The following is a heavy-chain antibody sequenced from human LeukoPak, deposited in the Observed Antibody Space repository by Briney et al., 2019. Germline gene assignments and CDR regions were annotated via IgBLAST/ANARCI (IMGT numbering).Heavy chain of an antibody. CDR1: GFTFSTYS. Sequence: SGGSLRLSCAASGFTFSTYSMNWVRQIPGKGLEWVSSISSSSSYIQYVDSVKGRFTISRDNAKNSLYLQMDSLRVEDTAVYYCVREYKAPAWDWFDPWGQGTLVIVSS. V-gene: IGHV3-21*01. CDR2: ISSSSSYI. CDR3: VREYKAPAWDWFDP. D-gene: IGHD1-14*01. J-gene: IGHJ5*02.